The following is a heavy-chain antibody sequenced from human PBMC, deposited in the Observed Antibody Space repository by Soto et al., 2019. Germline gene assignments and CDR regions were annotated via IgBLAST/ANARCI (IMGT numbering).Heavy chain of an antibody. CDR3: ARYSGKYQGPIDY. J-gene: IGHJ4*02. D-gene: IGHD1-26*01. CDR1: GFTFSSYA. CDR2: IWSNGKNK. V-gene: IGHV3-33*08. Sequence: GGSLSLSCAASGFTFSSYAMSWVRQAPGKGLEWVAAIWSNGKNKYYAESVKGRFTISRDNSKNTLYLQMNSLRAEDTAVYFCARYSGKYQGPIDYWGQGTLVTVSS.